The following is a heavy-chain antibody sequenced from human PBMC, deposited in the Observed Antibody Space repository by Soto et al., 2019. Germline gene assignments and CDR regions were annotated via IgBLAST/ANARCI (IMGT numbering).Heavy chain of an antibody. J-gene: IGHJ3*02. V-gene: IGHV4-59*01. CDR3: AREIVVVPAARNTAAFDI. CDR2: IYYSGST. Sequence: SETLSLTCTVSGGSISSYYWSWVRQPPGKGLEWIGYIYYSGSTNYNPSLKSRVTISVDTSKNQFSLKLSSVTAADTAVYYCAREIVVVPAARNTAAFDIWGQGTMVTVSS. D-gene: IGHD2-2*01. CDR1: GGSISSYY.